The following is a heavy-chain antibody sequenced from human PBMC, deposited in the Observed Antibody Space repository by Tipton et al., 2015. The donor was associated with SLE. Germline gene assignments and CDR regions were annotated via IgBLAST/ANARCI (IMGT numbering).Heavy chain of an antibody. CDR2: LHSGGST. CDR3: AREDMITFGGVIVD. Sequence: SLRLSCAASGFAVNNNYMTWVRQAPGKGLEWVSVLHSGGSTYYADSVKGRFTISRDNSKNTLYLQMNSLRAEDTAVYYCAREDMITFGGVIVDWGQGTLVTVSS. CDR1: GFAVNNNY. D-gene: IGHD3-16*02. J-gene: IGHJ4*02. V-gene: IGHV3-66*02.